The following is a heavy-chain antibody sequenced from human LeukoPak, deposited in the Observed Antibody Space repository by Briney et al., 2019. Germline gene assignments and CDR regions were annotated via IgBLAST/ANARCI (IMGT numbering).Heavy chain of an antibody. J-gene: IGHJ3*02. CDR1: GFTFSNYC. Sequence: VGSLRLSCAASGFTFSNYCMHWVRQAPGKGLVWVSRIKSDGSSINYADSVKGRFTISRDNAKNTLYLQMNSLRAEDTAVYYCARVDSSGYSRTFDIWGQGTMVTVSS. CDR2: IKSDGSSI. D-gene: IGHD3-22*01. V-gene: IGHV3-74*01. CDR3: ARVDSSGYSRTFDI.